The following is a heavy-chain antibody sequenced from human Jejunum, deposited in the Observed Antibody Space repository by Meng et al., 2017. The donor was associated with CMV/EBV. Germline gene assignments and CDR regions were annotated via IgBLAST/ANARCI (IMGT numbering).Heavy chain of an antibody. Sequence: VPLVQFGAEVKKPGASVKVCCKASGYTFFSYDITWVRQTPGQGLEWMGWISTYNGKTNFAQKLLGRVTMTTDTSTNTAYMELRSLRSDDTAIYYCARGIVGTTIDLWGRGTLVTVSS. CDR3: ARGIVGTTIDL. D-gene: IGHD1-26*01. CDR2: ISTYNGKT. V-gene: IGHV1-18*01. CDR1: GYTFFSYD. J-gene: IGHJ5*02.